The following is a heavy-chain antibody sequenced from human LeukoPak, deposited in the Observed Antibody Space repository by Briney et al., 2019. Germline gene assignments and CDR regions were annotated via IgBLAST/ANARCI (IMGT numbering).Heavy chain of an antibody. D-gene: IGHD4-23*01. CDR1: GGSISSYY. CDR2: IYYSGST. J-gene: IGHJ4*02. Sequence: SETLSLTCTVSGGSISSYYWSWIRQPPGKGLEWIGYIYYSGSTNYNPSLKSRVTISVDTSKNQFSLKLSSVTAADTAVYYCARSPTTVVTFFDYWGQETLVTVSS. CDR3: ARSPTTVVTFFDY. V-gene: IGHV4-59*01.